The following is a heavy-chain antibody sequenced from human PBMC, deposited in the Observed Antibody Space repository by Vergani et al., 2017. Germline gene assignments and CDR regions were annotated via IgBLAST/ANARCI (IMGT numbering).Heavy chain of an antibody. Sequence: EVQLVESGGGLVQPGRSLRLSCAASGFTFDDYAMHWVRQAPGKGLEWVSGISWNSGSTGYADSVKGRFTISRDNAKNSLYLQMNSLRAEDTAVYYCARVFSTVVTNYYYYYMDVWGKGTTVTVSS. V-gene: IGHV3-9*01. J-gene: IGHJ6*03. CDR1: GFTFDDYA. D-gene: IGHD4-23*01. CDR3: ARVFSTVVTNYYYYYMDV. CDR2: ISWNSGST.